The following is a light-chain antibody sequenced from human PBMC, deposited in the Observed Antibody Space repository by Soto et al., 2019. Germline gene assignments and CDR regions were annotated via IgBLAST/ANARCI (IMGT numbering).Light chain of an antibody. CDR1: QGISNY. CDR3: QQYATSPLT. CDR2: AAS. Sequence: DIQMTQSQFSLSACVGESVALTCRASQGISNYLAWYQQKPGTVPKLLISAASTLQTGVPSRFSGGGSGTDFTLTISRLEPEDFALYYCQQYATSPLTFGGGTKVHIK. V-gene: IGKV1-27*01. J-gene: IGKJ4*01.